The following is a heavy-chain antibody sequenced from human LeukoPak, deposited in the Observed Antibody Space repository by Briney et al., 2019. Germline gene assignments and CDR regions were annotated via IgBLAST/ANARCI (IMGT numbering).Heavy chain of an antibody. CDR3: ARQFSGGHSGPYFDF. J-gene: IGHJ4*02. CDR1: GFTVSSNY. V-gene: IGHV3-53*01. CDR2: IYSGGST. D-gene: IGHD4-23*01. Sequence: GGSLRLSCAASGFTVSSNYMSWVRQAPGKGLEWVSVIYSGGSTYYADSVKGRFTISRDNSKNTLYLQMNSLRAEDTAVYYCARQFSGGHSGPYFDFWGQGTLVTVSS.